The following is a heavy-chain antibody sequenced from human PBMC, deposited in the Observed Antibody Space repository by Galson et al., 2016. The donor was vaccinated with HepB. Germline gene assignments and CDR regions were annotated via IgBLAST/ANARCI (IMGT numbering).Heavy chain of an antibody. CDR3: ATQYCSGGSCYSAAPGYWYFDL. V-gene: IGHV3-48*02. J-gene: IGHJ2*01. CDR1: GFTFSSYT. CDR2: ISSSRSSI. D-gene: IGHD2-15*01. Sequence: SLRLSCAASGFTFSSYTMNWVRQAPGKGLEWVSYISSSRSSIYYADSVKGRFTISGDNAKNSLYLQMNSLRDEDTAVYYCATQYCSGGSCYSAAPGYWYFDLWGRGTLVTVSS.